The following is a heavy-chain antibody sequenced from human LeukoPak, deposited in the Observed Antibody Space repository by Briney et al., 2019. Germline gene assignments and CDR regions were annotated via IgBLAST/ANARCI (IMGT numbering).Heavy chain of an antibody. Sequence: PGGSLRLSCAASGFTFSSYGMHWVRQAPGKGLEWVAFIRYDGSNKYYADSVKGRFTISRDNSKNTLYLQMNSLRAEDTAVYYCAKDYYGSGSYHDAFDIWGQGTMVTASS. J-gene: IGHJ3*02. D-gene: IGHD3-10*01. CDR1: GFTFSSYG. V-gene: IGHV3-30*02. CDR2: IRYDGSNK. CDR3: AKDYYGSGSYHDAFDI.